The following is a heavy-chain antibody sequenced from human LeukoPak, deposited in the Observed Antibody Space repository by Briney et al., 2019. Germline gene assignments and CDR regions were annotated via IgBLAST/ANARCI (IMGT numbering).Heavy chain of an antibody. Sequence: GGSLRLSCAVSGFIFSHYTMTWVRQAPGKGLEWVSSINGSGDATKYADSVMGRFTVSRDNSKNTLSLQMNSLRAEDTAVYYCAKSDCASDGCKLLNYWGQGTLVTVSS. J-gene: IGHJ4*02. CDR2: INGSGDAT. CDR3: AKSDCASDGCKLLNY. D-gene: IGHD2-21*01. V-gene: IGHV3-23*01. CDR1: GFIFSHYT.